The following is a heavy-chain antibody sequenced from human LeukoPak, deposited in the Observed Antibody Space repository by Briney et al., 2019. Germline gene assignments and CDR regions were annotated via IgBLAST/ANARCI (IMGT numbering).Heavy chain of an antibody. V-gene: IGHV3-33*01. D-gene: IGHD3-10*01. J-gene: IGHJ4*02. CDR3: ARDYGSGGLLPDY. CDR1: GFTFSSSG. Sequence: PGRSLRLSCVASGFTFSSSGMHWVRQTPGKGLEWVAVVWYDGRNVSYGDSVKGRFTIFGDNLKNTLYLQMNSLRVEDTAVYYCARDYGSGGLLPDYWGQGALVTVSS. CDR2: VWYDGRNV.